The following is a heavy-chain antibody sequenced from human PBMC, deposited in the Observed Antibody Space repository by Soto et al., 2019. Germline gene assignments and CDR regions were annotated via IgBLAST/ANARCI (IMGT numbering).Heavy chain of an antibody. CDR2: INHSGST. CDR1: GGSFSGYY. D-gene: IGHD1-26*01. Sequence: SETLSLTCAVYGGSFSGYYWSWIRQPPGKGLEWIGEINHSGSTNYNPSLKSRVTISVDTSKNQFSLKLSSVTAADTAVFYCARLRWEQPWVFDYWGQGTLVTVSS. CDR3: ARLRWEQPWVFDY. J-gene: IGHJ4*02. V-gene: IGHV4-34*01.